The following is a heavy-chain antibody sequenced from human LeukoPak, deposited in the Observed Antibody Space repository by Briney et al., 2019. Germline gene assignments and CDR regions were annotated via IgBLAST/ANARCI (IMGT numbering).Heavy chain of an antibody. Sequence: ASVKVSCTASGYTFTSYGISWVRQAPGQGLEWMGWISAYNGNTNYAQKLQGRVTTTTDTSTSTAYMELRSLRSDDTAVYYCARDHIVPNWFDPWGQGTLVTVSS. CDR2: ISAYNGNT. CDR3: ARDHIVPNWFDP. D-gene: IGHD2-8*01. CDR1: GYTFTSYG. V-gene: IGHV1-18*01. J-gene: IGHJ5*02.